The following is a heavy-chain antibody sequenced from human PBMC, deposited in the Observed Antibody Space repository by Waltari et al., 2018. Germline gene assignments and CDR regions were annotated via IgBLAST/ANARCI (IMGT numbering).Heavy chain of an antibody. CDR2: IYYSGST. CDR1: GGSISSSRSS. J-gene: IGHJ3*02. D-gene: IGHD3-3*01. Sequence: QLQLQESGPGLVKPSETLSLTCTVSGGSISSSRSSWGWITRPPGKGLGWIGRIYYSGSTYYNPSLRSRVTISVDTSKNQFSLKLSSVTAADTAVYYCARLRTSGRGFLEWLSLGGAFDIWGQGTMVTVSS. V-gene: IGHV4-39*01. CDR3: ARLRTSGRGFLEWLSLGGAFDI.